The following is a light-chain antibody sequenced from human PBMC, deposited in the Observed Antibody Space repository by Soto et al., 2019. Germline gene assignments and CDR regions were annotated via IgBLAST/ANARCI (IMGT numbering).Light chain of an antibody. V-gene: IGLV2-8*01. Sequence: QSVLTQPPSASGSPGQSVTISCTGTSSDVGGYNSVSWYQRHPGQAPKLMIYDVIKRPSGVPDRFSGSKSGNTASLTVSGLQADDEADYYCSSYAGRNNFVIFGGGTQLTVL. J-gene: IGLJ2*01. CDR2: DVI. CDR1: SSDVGGYNS. CDR3: SSYAGRNNFVI.